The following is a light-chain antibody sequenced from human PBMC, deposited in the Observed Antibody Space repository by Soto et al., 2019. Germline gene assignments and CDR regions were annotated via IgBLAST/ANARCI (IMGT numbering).Light chain of an antibody. CDR1: QSVSSIY. CDR3: HLCGSTYT. CDR2: GAS. V-gene: IGKV3-20*01. Sequence: EIVLTQYPGTLSLSPGERATLSCRASQSVSSIYLAWYQQKPGQAPRLLIYGASSRATGIPDRFSGSGSGTDFTLVISRLEPEDFAVYYCHLCGSTYTFGQGTKLEIK. J-gene: IGKJ2*01.